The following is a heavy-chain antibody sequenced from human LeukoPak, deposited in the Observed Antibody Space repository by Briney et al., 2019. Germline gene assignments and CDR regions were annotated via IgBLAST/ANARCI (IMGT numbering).Heavy chain of an antibody. J-gene: IGHJ5*02. Sequence: ASVKVSCKASGYTFTSYYMHWVRQAPGQGLEWMGIINPSGGSTSYAQKFQGRVTMTRDTSTSTVYMVLSSLRSEDTAVYYCARAANYYGSGSNWFDPWGQGTLVTVSS. V-gene: IGHV1-46*01. CDR2: INPSGGST. CDR3: ARAANYYGSGSNWFDP. D-gene: IGHD3-10*01. CDR1: GYTFTSYY.